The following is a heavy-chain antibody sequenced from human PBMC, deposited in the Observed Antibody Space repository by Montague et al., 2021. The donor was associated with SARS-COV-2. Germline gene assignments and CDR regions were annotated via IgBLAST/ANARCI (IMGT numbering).Heavy chain of an antibody. CDR1: GGSFSGGSFSSFY. J-gene: IGHJ6*02. V-gene: IGHV4-34*01. D-gene: IGHD3-3*01. CDR3: ARDQTVLEWIWYGMDV. Sequence: SETLSLTCTIHGGSFSGGSFSSFYWNWVRQAPGKGLEWIGNIDHSGNTNYNPSLKSRVSISVDTSSSQFSLYLTSVTAADAAVYYCARDQTVLEWIWYGMDVWGPGTTVTVSS. CDR2: IDHSGNT.